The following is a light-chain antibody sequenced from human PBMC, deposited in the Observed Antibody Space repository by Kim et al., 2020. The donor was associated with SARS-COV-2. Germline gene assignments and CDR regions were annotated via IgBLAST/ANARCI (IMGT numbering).Light chain of an antibody. CDR2: TAS. CDR3: QQTDSFPLT. Sequence: AVGDRVTINCRASQGISTWLAWYQQKPGKAPKLLIHTASTLQSGVSSRFSGSGSGTDFTLTISSLQPEDSATYYCQQTDSFPLTFGGGTKVDIK. J-gene: IGKJ4*01. CDR1: QGISTW. V-gene: IGKV1-12*01.